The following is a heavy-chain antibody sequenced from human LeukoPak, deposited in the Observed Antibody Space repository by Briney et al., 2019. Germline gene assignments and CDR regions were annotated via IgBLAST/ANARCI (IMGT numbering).Heavy chain of an antibody. D-gene: IGHD2-8*01. CDR1: GGTFSSYA. CDR3: ASIPRDIVPL. J-gene: IGHJ4*02. V-gene: IGHV1-69*05. CDR2: IIPIFGTA. Sequence: SVKVSCKASGGTFSSYAISWVRQAPGQGLEWMGGIIPIFGTANYAQKFQGRVTITTDESTSTAYMELSSLRSEDTAVYYCASIPRDIVPLWGQGTLVTVSS.